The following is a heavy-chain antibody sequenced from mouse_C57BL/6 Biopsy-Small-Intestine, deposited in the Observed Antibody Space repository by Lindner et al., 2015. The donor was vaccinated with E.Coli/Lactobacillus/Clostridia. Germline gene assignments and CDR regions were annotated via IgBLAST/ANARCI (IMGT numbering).Heavy chain of an antibody. CDR2: IYPGDGDT. D-gene: IGHD1-1*01. CDR3: ARSSSYRAMDY. J-gene: IGHJ4*01. V-gene: IGHV1-82*01. CDR1: GYAFSSSW. Sequence: VQLQESGPELVKPGASVKISCKASGYAFSSSWMNWVKQRPGKGLEWIGRIYPGDGDTNYNGKFKGKATLTADKSSSTAYMQLSSLTSEDSAAYFCARSSSYRAMDYWGQGTSVTVSS.